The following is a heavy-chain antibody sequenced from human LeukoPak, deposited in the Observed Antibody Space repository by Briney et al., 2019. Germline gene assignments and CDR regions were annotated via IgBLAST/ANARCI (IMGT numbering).Heavy chain of an antibody. V-gene: IGHV3-48*02. Sequence: GGSLRLSGAASGFTFSSYGMHWVRQAPGKGLEWVSYISSSTSTMYYADSVKGRFTISRDNAKNTLSLQMDSLRDEDMAVYYCARGGSGSYYYYYGMDVWGQGTTVTVSS. CDR2: ISSSTSTM. CDR3: ARGGSGSYYYYYGMDV. J-gene: IGHJ6*02. D-gene: IGHD3-10*01. CDR1: GFTFSSYG.